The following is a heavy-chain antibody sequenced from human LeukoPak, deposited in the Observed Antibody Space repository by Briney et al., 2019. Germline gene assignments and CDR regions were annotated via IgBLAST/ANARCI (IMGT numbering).Heavy chain of an antibody. CDR3: ARTGAVAGAFDI. J-gene: IGHJ3*02. CDR2: IYYSGST. CDR1: GGSISSYY. Sequence: SETLSLTCTVSGGSISSYYWSWIRQPPGKGLEWIGYIYYSGSTNYNPSLKSRVTISVDTSKNQFSLKLSSVTAADTAVYYCARTGAVAGAFDIWGQGTMVTVSS. V-gene: IGHV4-59*01. D-gene: IGHD6-19*01.